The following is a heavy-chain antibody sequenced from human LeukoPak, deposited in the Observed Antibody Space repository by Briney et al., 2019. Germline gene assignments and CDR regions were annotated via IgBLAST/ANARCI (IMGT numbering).Heavy chain of an antibody. V-gene: IGHV4-34*01. J-gene: IGHJ4*02. CDR3: ASSIFGVVNPFGY. D-gene: IGHD3-3*01. Sequence: SETLSLTCAVYGGSFSGYYWSWIRQPPGKGLEWIGEINHSGSTNYNPSLKSRVTISVDTSKNQFSLKLSSVTAADTAVYYCASSIFGVVNPFGYWGQGTLVTVSS. CDR1: GGSFSGYY. CDR2: INHSGST.